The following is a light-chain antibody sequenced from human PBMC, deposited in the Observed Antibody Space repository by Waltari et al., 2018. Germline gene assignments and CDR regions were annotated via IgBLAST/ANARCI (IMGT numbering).Light chain of an antibody. Sequence: SYVLTQTPSVSVAPGQTATITCGGINIGGRRVHWYQQKPGQAPLLVVYDDSDRPSEIPERLSGSSSRNVATLTIARVEAGDEADYYCQVWDTSGDPAVVLGGGTKLTVL. CDR3: QVWDTSGDPAVV. CDR2: DDS. V-gene: IGLV3-21*02. J-gene: IGLJ2*01. CDR1: NIGGRR.